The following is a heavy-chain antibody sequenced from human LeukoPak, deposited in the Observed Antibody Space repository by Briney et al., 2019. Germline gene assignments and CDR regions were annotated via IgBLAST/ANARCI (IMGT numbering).Heavy chain of an antibody. CDR3: ARGLYCWGYCYSDDAFDI. J-gene: IGHJ3*02. CDR2: IIPIFGTA. D-gene: IGHD2-21*01. CDR1: GGTFSSYA. Sequence: SVKVSCKASGGTFSSYAISWVRQAPGQGLEWMGGIIPIFGTANYAQKFQGRVTITADESTSTAYMELSSLRYEDTAVYYCARGLYCWGYCYSDDAFDIWGQGTMVTVSS. V-gene: IGHV1-69*13.